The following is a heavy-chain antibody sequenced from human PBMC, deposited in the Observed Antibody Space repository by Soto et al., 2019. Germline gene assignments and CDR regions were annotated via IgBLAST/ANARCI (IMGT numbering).Heavy chain of an antibody. D-gene: IGHD1-26*01. J-gene: IGHJ4*02. Sequence: EVQVLESGGGLVQPGGSLRLSCAASGFTFSRYGMNWVRQAPGKGLEWVSGVRSDGDTTYNADSVKGRFSVSRDNFKNTADLQMSRLRVEDTAVYYWAKGKGVGATPDGANCWGQGTLVTVSS. CDR1: GFTFSRYG. V-gene: IGHV3-23*01. CDR2: VRSDGDTT. CDR3: AKGKGVGATPDGANC.